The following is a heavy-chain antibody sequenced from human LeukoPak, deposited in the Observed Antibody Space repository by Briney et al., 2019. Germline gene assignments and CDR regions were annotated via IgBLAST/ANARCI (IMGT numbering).Heavy chain of an antibody. CDR3: ARDGAAAAYFDL. CDR2: IYYSGST. J-gene: IGHJ2*01. V-gene: IGHV4-59*12. D-gene: IGHD6-13*01. Sequence: SETLSLTCAVYGGSFSGYYWSWIRQPPGKGLEWIGYIYYSGSTNYNPSLKSRVTISVDTSKDQFSLKLSSVTAADTAVYYCARDGAAAAYFDLWGRGTLVTVSS. CDR1: GGSFSGYY.